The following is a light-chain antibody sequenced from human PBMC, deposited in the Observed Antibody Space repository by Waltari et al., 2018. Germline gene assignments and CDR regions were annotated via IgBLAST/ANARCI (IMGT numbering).Light chain of an antibody. CDR2: VNSDGSH. V-gene: IGLV4-69*01. J-gene: IGLJ3*02. Sequence: QLVLTQSPSASASLGASVKLTCTLSSGHSTNVIAWLKKRPERGPRYLMKVNSDGSHNKGDEIPDRFSGSSSGAEHYLTISSLQSEDEADYYCQTGGHGTWVFGGGTKLTVL. CDR3: QTGGHGTWV. CDR1: SGHSTNV.